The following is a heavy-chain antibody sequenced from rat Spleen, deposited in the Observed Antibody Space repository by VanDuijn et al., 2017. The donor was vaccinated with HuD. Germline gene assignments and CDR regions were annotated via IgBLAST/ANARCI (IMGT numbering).Heavy chain of an antibody. CDR3: ASAGSRVSRFAY. V-gene: IGHV5-19*01. J-gene: IGHJ3*01. CDR1: GITFNNFW. CDR2: ISPSGVST. D-gene: IGHD1-4*01. Sequence: EVQLVESGGGLVQPGRSLKLSCVASGITFNNFWMSWIRQAPGKGLEWVASISPSGVSTYYRDSAKGRFTISRDNAKSTLYLQMDSLRSEDTATYYCASAGSRVSRFAYWGQGTLVTVSS.